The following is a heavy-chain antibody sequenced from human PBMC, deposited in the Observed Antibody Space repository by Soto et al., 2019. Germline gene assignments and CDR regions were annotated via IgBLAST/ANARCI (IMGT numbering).Heavy chain of an antibody. CDR1: GFTFNNYV. J-gene: IGHJ4*02. CDR3: ARYFAGDFYRGFDS. V-gene: IGHV3-23*01. CDR2: VTANSGVI. Sequence: EVQLLESGGGLVQPGGSLRLSCAASGFTFNNYVMTWVRQTPWKVLDWVSLVTANSGVIYYADSVKGRFTVSRDNSKNTLYLQMNSLRAEDTALYYCARYFAGDFYRGFDSWGQGNLVTVSS. D-gene: IGHD2-21*02.